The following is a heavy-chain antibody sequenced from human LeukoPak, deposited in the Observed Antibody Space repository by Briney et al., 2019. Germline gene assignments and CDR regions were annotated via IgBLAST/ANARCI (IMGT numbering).Heavy chain of an antibody. Sequence: PSETLSLTCAVYGGSFSGYYWSWIRQPPGKGLEWIGEINHSGSTNYNPSLKSRVTISVDTSKNQFSLKLSSVTAADTAVYYCARGRRWPQLPFDYWGQGTLVTVSS. CDR2: INHSGST. J-gene: IGHJ4*02. D-gene: IGHD5-24*01. CDR1: GGSFSGYY. CDR3: ARGRRWPQLPFDY. V-gene: IGHV4-34*01.